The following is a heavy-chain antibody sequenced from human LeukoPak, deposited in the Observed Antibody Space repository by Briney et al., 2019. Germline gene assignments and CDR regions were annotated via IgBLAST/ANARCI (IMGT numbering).Heavy chain of an antibody. D-gene: IGHD3-22*01. V-gene: IGHV4-30-4*01. CDR2: IYYSGST. CDR3: ARVSDYDSSGYYDIDY. CDR1: GGSISSGDYY. J-gene: IGHJ4*02. Sequence: SETLSLTCTVSGGSISSGDYYWSWIRQPPGRGLEWIGYIYYSGSTYYNPSLKSRVIISVDTSKNQISLKLNSVTAEDTAVYYCARVSDYDSSGYYDIDYWGQGTLVTVSS.